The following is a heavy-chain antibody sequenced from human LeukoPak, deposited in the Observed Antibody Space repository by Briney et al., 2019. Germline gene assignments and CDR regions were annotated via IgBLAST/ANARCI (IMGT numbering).Heavy chain of an antibody. CDR3: ATQAGYCSSTSCLYYYGMDV. J-gene: IGHJ6*02. CDR1: GGTFSSYA. D-gene: IGHD2-2*01. CDR2: IIPIFGIA. V-gene: IGHV1-69*04. Sequence: ASVKVSCKASGGTFSSYAISWVRQAPGQGLEWMGRIIPIFGIANYAQKFQGRVTITADKSTSTAYMELSSLRSEDTAVYYCATQAGYCSSTSCLYYYGMDVWGQGTTVTVSS.